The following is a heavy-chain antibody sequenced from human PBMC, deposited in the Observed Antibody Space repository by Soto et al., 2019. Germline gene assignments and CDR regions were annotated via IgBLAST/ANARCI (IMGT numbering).Heavy chain of an antibody. CDR2: INHSGST. Sequence: SETLSLTCAVYGGSFSGYYWSWIRQPPGKGLEWIGEINHSGSTNYNPSLKSRVTISVDTSKNQFSLKLSSVTAADTAVYYCARGLTYIVVVVAATYYFDYWGQGTLVTVSS. V-gene: IGHV4-34*01. CDR1: GGSFSGYY. CDR3: ARGLTYIVVVVAATYYFDY. J-gene: IGHJ4*02. D-gene: IGHD2-15*01.